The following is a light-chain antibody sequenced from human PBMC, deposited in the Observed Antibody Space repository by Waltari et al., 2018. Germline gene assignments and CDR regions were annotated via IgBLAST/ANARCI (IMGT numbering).Light chain of an antibody. Sequence: YELTQPPSLSVSPGQTASITCPAHEIPRKTAYWFQQKAGQAPRLVIYEDNKRPSGIPERFSGSSSGTVATLTISGAQVDDEADYYCYSSDSTGLRIFGGGTTVVVL. V-gene: IGLV3-10*01. CDR1: EIPRKT. CDR3: YSSDSTGLRI. J-gene: IGLJ1*01. CDR2: EDN.